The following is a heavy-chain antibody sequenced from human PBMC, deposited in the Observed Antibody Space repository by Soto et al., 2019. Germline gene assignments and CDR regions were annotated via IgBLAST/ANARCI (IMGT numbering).Heavy chain of an antibody. CDR2: ISSSSTI. J-gene: IGHJ4*02. D-gene: IGHD6-13*01. CDR1: GFTFSSYS. V-gene: IGHV3-48*01. CDR3: ARVVGSSWPN. Sequence: GSLRLSCAASGFTFSSYSMNWVRQAPGKGLEWVSYISSSSTIYYADSVKGRFTISGDNAKNSLYLQMNSLRAEDTAVYYCARVVGSSWPNWGQGTLVTVSS.